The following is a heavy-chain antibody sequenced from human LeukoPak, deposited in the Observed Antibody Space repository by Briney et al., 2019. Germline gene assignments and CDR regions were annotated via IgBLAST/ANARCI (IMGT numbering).Heavy chain of an antibody. D-gene: IGHD4-17*01. V-gene: IGHV4-59*01. CDR3: ARIPTVTFFDY. CDR1: GGSISSYY. J-gene: IGHJ4*02. CDR2: THYSGAT. Sequence: PSETLSLTCTVSGGSISSYYWSWLRQSPGKGLEYIGYTHYSGATNYNPSLKSRVTISLDTSRNQFSLKLSSVTAADTAVYYCARIPTVTFFDYWGQGTLVTVSS.